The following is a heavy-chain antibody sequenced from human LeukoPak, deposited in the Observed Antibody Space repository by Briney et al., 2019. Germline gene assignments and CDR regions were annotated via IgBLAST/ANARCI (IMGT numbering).Heavy chain of an antibody. CDR2: IYYSGST. CDR3: ARDRPSNNYGMDV. J-gene: IGHJ6*02. Sequence: SETLSLTCTVSGGSISSYYWSWIRQPPGKGLEWIGYIYYSGSTNYNPSLKSRVTISVDTSKNQFSLKLSSVTAADTAVYYCARDRPSNNYGMDVWGQGITVTVSS. CDR1: GGSISSYY. V-gene: IGHV4-59*01.